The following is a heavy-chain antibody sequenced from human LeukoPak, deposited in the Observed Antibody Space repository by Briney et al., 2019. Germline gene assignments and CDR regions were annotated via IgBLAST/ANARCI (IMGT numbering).Heavy chain of an antibody. CDR3: ARDRRGLTDY. D-gene: IGHD5-12*01. Sequence: GGSLRLSCAASGFTFSSYSMNWVRQAPGKGLEWVSSISSSSSYIYYADSVKGRFTISRDNAKNSLYLQMNSLRAEDTAVYHCARDRRGLTDYWGQGTLVTVSS. J-gene: IGHJ4*02. CDR2: ISSSSSYI. CDR1: GFTFSSYS. V-gene: IGHV3-21*01.